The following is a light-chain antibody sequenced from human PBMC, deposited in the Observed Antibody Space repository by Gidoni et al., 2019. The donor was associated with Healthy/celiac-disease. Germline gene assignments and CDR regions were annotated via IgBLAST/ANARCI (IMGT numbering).Light chain of an antibody. CDR1: SSNIGSNT. V-gene: IGLV1-44*01. Sequence: QSVLTHPPSASGTPGQRVTISCSGSSSNIGSNTVNWYQQLPGTAPKLLIYSNTQRPSGVPDRFSGSKSGTSASLAISGLQSEDEADYYCAAWDDSLNGLYVFGTGTKITVL. J-gene: IGLJ1*01. CDR2: SNT. CDR3: AAWDDSLNGLYV.